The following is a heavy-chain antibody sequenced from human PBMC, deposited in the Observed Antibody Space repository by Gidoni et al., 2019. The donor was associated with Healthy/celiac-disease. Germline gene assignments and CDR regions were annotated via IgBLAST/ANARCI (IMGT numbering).Heavy chain of an antibody. CDR2: ISYDGSNK. J-gene: IGHJ4*02. CDR3: ARATFEYSSGWSYYFDY. CDR1: GFTFSSYA. V-gene: IGHV3-30*14. D-gene: IGHD6-19*01. Sequence: QVQLVESGGGVVQHGRSLRLSCAASGFTFSSYAMHWARQAPGKGLEWVAVISYDGSNKYYSDSVKGRFTISRDNSKNTLYLQMNSLRAEDTAVYYCARATFEYSSGWSYYFDYWGQGTLVTVSS.